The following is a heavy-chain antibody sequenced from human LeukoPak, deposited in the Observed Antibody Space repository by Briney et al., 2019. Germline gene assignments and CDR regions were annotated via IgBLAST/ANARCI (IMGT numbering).Heavy chain of an antibody. Sequence: SVKVSCKASGGTFSSYAISWVRQAPGQGREWMGGIIPIFGTANYAQKFQGRVTITADDSTSTAYMELSSLRSEDTAVYYCARVISYYDFWSGFPPTNNWFDPWGQGTLVTVSS. V-gene: IGHV1-69*13. J-gene: IGHJ5*02. D-gene: IGHD3-3*01. CDR3: ARVISYYDFWSGFPPTNNWFDP. CDR2: IIPIFGTA. CDR1: GGTFSSYA.